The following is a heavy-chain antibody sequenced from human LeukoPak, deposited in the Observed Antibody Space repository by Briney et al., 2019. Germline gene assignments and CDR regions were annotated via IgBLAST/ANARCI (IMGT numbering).Heavy chain of an antibody. V-gene: IGHV4-34*01. Sequence: PSETLSLTCAVSGGSFSGYYWSWIRQPPGKGLEWIGEINHSGSTNYNPSLKSRVTISVDTSKNQFSLNLSSVTAADTAVYYCARGTMTTVTYYFDYWGQGTLVTVSS. D-gene: IGHD4-17*01. J-gene: IGHJ4*02. CDR3: ARGTMTTVTYYFDY. CDR2: INHSGST. CDR1: GGSFSGYY.